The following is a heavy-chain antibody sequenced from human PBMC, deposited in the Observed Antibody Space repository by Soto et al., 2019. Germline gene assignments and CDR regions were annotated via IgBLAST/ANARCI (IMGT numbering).Heavy chain of an antibody. J-gene: IGHJ4*02. Sequence: SETLSLTCTVSGGSISSGGYYWSWIRQHPGKGLEWIGYIYYSGSTYYNPSLKSRVTISVDTSKNQFSLKLSSVTAADTAVYYCARDMYSSGWHGYWGQGTLVTVPS. V-gene: IGHV4-31*03. D-gene: IGHD6-19*01. CDR1: GGSISSGGYY. CDR3: ARDMYSSGWHGY. CDR2: IYYSGST.